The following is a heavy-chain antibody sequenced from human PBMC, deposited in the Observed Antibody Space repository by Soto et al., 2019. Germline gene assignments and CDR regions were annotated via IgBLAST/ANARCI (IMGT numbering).Heavy chain of an antibody. J-gene: IGHJ4*02. CDR1: GFTFSTHS. CDR3: VGEVAFQLIY. Sequence: EVQLVESGGGLVQPGGSLRLSCAASGFTFSTHSMNWVRQAPGKGLEWISYITSSDVTMYADSVKGRFTISRDNAKNSLYLQMNSLRGEDTAVYFCVGEVAFQLIYWGQGTLVTVSS. D-gene: IGHD2-2*01. V-gene: IGHV3-48*01. CDR2: ITSSDVT.